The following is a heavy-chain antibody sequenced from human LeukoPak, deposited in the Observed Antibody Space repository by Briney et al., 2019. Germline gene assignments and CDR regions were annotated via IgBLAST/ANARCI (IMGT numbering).Heavy chain of an antibody. CDR1: GFTFSNYG. V-gene: IGHV3-30*18. J-gene: IGHJ4*02. D-gene: IGHD3-22*01. CDR3: AKEAFDSSGSSDY. CDR2: ISYDGSNK. Sequence: GGSLRLSRAVSGFTFSNYGMHWVRQAPGKGLEWVAVISYDGSNKYYADSVKGRFTISRDNSKNTLYLQMNSLRAEDTAVYYCAKEAFDSSGSSDYWGQGTLVTVSS.